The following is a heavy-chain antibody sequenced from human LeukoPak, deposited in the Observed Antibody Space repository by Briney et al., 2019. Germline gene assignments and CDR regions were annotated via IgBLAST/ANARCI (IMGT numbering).Heavy chain of an antibody. CDR2: ISGSGGST. CDR3: AKDSSSGWYLYYFDY. J-gene: IGHJ4*02. V-gene: IGHV3-23*01. CDR1: GFTFSSYA. Sequence: GGSLRLSCAASGFTFSSYAMSWVRQAPGKGLEWVSAISGSGGSTYYADSVKGRFTISRDNSKNTLYLQMNSLRAEDTAVYYCAKDSSSGWYLYYFDYWGQGTLVTVSS. D-gene: IGHD6-19*01.